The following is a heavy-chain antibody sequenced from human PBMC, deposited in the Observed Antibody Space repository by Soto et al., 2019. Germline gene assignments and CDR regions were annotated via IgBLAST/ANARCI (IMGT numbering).Heavy chain of an antibody. CDR1: GGSFSGYY. CDR3: ARLSTTVTARHFAY. D-gene: IGHD4-17*01. V-gene: IGHV4-34*01. Sequence: QVQLQQWGAGLLKPSETLSLTCAVYGGSFSGYYWSWIRQPPGKGLEWIGEINHSGTTSHNPSLESRVTISVDTSKTQFPLKLNSVTAADTAIYYCARLSTTVTARHFAYWGPGNLVTVSS. J-gene: IGHJ4*02. CDR2: INHSGTT.